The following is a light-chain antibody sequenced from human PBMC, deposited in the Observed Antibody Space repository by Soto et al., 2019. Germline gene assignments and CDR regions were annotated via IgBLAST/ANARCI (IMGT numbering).Light chain of an antibody. V-gene: IGKV1-39*01. J-gene: IGKJ4*01. CDR3: QQSDSSPLT. Sequence: DIQMTQSPSSLSASVGDRVTITCRASQSIRSYLNWYQQKPGKAPELLIYAVSSRQSGVPSRFTGSGSGTDFTLTVSSLQPEDFATYYCQQSDSSPLTSGGGTKVGIK. CDR1: QSIRSY. CDR2: AVS.